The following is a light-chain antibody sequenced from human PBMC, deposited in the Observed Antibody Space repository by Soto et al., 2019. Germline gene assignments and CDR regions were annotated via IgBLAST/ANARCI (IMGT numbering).Light chain of an antibody. Sequence: EVVLTQSPGTLSLFPGERATLSCRATQSVTNSYLAWYQQKPGQAPRPLIYDVSNRATGIPDRFSGSGSGTDFTLTIRRLEPEDFAVYYCHQYGRSWTFGQGTKVDIK. CDR1: QSVTNSY. V-gene: IGKV3-20*01. CDR2: DVS. CDR3: HQYGRSWT. J-gene: IGKJ1*01.